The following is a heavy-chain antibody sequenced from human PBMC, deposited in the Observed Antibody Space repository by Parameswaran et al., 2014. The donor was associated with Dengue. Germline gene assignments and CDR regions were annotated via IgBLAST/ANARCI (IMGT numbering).Heavy chain of an antibody. CDR2: IKDDGSEN. J-gene: IGHJ3*02. V-gene: IGHV3-7*01. D-gene: IGHD3-9*01. Sequence: VRQAPGKGLEWVANIKDDGSENFYVDSVKGRFTISRDNAKNSLYLQMNSLRVEDTAVYYCARDPTYIYDVLTGYYRRDAAGIYAFDIWGQGTMVTVSS. CDR3: ARDPTYIYDVLTGYYRRDAAGIYAFDI.